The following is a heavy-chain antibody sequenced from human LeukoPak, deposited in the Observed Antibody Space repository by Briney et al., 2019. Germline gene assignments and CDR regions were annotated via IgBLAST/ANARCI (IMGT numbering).Heavy chain of an antibody. CDR2: INPNSGGT. J-gene: IGHJ5*02. V-gene: IGHV1-2*02. CDR3: ARGSTRDSSGWYGPGKWFDP. Sequence: ASVKVCCKASGYTFTDYYMHWVRQAPGQGLEWMGWINPNSGGTNYAQNFQGRVTMTRDTSISTAFLELSSLRSDDTAVYYCARGSTRDSSGWYGPGKWFDPWGQGTLVTVSS. CDR1: GYTFTDYY. D-gene: IGHD6-19*01.